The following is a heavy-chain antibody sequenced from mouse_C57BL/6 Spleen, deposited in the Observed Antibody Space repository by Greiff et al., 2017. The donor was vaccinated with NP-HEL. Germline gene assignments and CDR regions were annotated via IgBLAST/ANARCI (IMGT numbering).Heavy chain of an antibody. D-gene: IGHD2-4*01. V-gene: IGHV3-6*01. J-gene: IGHJ3*01. CDR3: ARDRDYDYSAWFAY. CDR2: ISYDGSN. CDR1: GYSITSGYY. Sequence: EVQLQESGPGLVKPSQSLSLTCSVTGYSITSGYYWNWIRQFPGNKLEWMGYISYDGSNNYNPSLKNRISITRDTSKNQFFLKLNSVTTEDTATYYCARDRDYDYSAWFAYWGQGTLVTVSA.